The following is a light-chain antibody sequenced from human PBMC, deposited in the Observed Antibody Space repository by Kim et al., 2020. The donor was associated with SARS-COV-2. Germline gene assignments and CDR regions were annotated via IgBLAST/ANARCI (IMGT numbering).Light chain of an antibody. CDR1: SSDVGGYNY. J-gene: IGLJ3*02. Sequence: PGPSSATAAPETSSDVGGYNYVSWNQQHPGKAPKLMIYDVSKRPSGVSNRFSGSKSGNTASLTISGLQAEDEADYYCSSYTSSSTVFGGGTQLTVL. V-gene: IGLV2-14*04. CDR3: SSYTSSSTV. CDR2: DVS.